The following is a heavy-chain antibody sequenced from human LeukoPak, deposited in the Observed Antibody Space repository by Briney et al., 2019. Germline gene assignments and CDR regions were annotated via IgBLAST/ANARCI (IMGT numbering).Heavy chain of an antibody. CDR2: ISSNGGST. V-gene: IGHV3-64*01. Sequence: GGSLRLSCAASGFTFSSYAMHWVRQAPGKGLEYVSAISSNGGSTYYANSVKGRFTISRDNSKNTLYLQMGSLRAEDMAVYYCARAEPEWELYGIWGQGTLVTVSS. CDR1: GFTFSSYA. J-gene: IGHJ4*02. CDR3: ARAEPEWELYGI. D-gene: IGHD1-26*01.